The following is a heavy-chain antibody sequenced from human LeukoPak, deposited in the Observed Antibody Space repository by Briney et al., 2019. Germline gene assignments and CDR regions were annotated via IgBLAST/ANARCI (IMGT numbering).Heavy chain of an antibody. CDR1: GFTFSSYG. D-gene: IGHD2-2*01. CDR2: MDEYGSDI. CDR3: ARPRGCGSARCNNFDY. J-gene: IGHJ4*02. V-gene: IGHV3-7*01. Sequence: PGGSLRLSCAASGFTFSSYGMHWVRQAPGKGLEWVAIMDEYGSDIFYVESVKGRFIISRANARNSLYLQMNNLRAEDTAVYYCARPRGCGSARCNNFDYWGQGTLVTVSS.